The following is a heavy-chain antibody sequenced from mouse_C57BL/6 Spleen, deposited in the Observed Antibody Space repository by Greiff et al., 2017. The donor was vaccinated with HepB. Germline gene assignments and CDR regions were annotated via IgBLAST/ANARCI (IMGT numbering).Heavy chain of an antibody. D-gene: IGHD4-1*01. V-gene: IGHV6-3*01. CDR2: IRLKSDNYAT. CDR3: TAWGYAMDY. J-gene: IGHJ4*01. Sequence: VQLKESGGGLVQPGGSMKLSCVASGFTFSNYWMNWVRQSPEKGLEWVAQIRLKSDNYATHYAESVKGRFTISRDDSKSSVYLQMNNLRAEDTGIYYCTAWGYAMDYWGQGTSVTVSS. CDR1: GFTFSNYW.